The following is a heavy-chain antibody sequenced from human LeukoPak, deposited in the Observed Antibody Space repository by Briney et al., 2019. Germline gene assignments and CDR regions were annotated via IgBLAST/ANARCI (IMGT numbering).Heavy chain of an antibody. D-gene: IGHD2-2*01. CDR2: IWYDGSNK. Sequence: GGSLRLSCAASGFTFSSYGMHWVRQAPGKGLEWVAVIWYDGSNKYYADSVKGRFTISRDNSKNTPYLQMNSLRAEDTAVYYCARDSLGYCSSTSCPHYGMDVWGQGTTVTVSS. CDR3: ARDSLGYCSSTSCPHYGMDV. CDR1: GFTFSSYG. V-gene: IGHV3-33*01. J-gene: IGHJ6*02.